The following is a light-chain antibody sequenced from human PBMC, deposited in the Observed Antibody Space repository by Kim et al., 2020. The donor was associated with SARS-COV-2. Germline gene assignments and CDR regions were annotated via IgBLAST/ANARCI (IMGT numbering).Light chain of an antibody. Sequence: SYELTQPPAVSVSLGQTASMSCSGDKLGDKYVSWYQQKAGQSPELVIYEDNKRPSGIPERFFGSNSGNTATLTISGTQALDEADYYCQAWDNNMLVFGGG. CDR2: EDN. CDR1: KLGDKY. J-gene: IGLJ3*02. CDR3: QAWDNNMLV. V-gene: IGLV3-1*01.